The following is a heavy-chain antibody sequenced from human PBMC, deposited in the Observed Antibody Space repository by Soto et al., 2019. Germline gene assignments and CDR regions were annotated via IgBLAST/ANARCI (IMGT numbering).Heavy chain of an antibody. Sequence: EVQLLESGGGLVQPGGSLRLSCAASGFTFINFAMGWVRQAPGKGLEWVSSIDERGRTTYYADSVKGRFTISRDNSKNTLSLQINSLRAEDTALYHCATARGRVDPFDKWGQGTLVTVSS. CDR3: ATARGRVDPFDK. J-gene: IGHJ4*02. V-gene: IGHV3-23*01. CDR1: GFTFINFA. D-gene: IGHD3-3*01. CDR2: IDERGRTT.